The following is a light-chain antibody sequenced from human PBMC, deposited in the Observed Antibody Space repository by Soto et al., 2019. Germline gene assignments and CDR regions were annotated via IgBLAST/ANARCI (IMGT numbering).Light chain of an antibody. CDR1: SSNIGSNY. CDR2: KIN. V-gene: IGLV1-47*01. CDR3: AVWDDNLSGVV. J-gene: IGLJ2*01. Sequence: QSVVTQPPSASGTPGQTVTISCSGSSSNIGSNYVYWYQQLPGTAPKLLIYKINQRPSGVPDRFSGSKSGTSASLAVSGLRSEDEADYYCAVWDDNLSGVVFGGGTKLTVL.